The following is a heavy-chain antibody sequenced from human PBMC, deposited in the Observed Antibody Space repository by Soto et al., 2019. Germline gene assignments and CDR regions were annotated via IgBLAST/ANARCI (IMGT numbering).Heavy chain of an antibody. CDR2: IYSGGST. J-gene: IGHJ4*02. CDR1: WFTVSSNY. V-gene: IGHV3-53*01. Sequence: GGSLRLSCAASWFTVSSNYMTWVRQAPGKGLEWVSVIYSGGSTYYADSVKGRFTISRDNSKNTLYLQMNSLRAEDTALYYCARDSRNRNFFDYWGQGTLVTVSS. CDR3: ARDSRNRNFFDY. D-gene: IGHD2-2*01.